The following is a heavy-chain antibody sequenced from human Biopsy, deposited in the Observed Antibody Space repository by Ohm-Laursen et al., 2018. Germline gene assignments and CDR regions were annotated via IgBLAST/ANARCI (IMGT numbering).Heavy chain of an antibody. V-gene: IGHV4-39*01. CDR3: ARHSFGSGRDF. CDR1: DGSISNIINY. J-gene: IGHJ4*02. CDR2: IYHTGIT. D-gene: IGHD3-10*01. Sequence: PSETLSLTCTVTDGSISNIINYWGWIRQPLGKGLEWLGSIYHTGITDYNPSLKSRVTISVDPSNNQFSLKLSSLTAADTAVYYCARHSFGSGRDFWGQGTLVTVPS.